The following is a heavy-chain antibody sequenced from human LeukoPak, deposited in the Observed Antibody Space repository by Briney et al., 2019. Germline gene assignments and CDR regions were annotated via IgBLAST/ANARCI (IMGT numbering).Heavy chain of an antibody. J-gene: IGHJ4*02. CDR2: MNPNSGNT. V-gene: IGHV1-8*01. CDR1: GYTFTSYD. CDR3: ARDHSSGWYSGFYYFDY. Sequence: ASVEVSCKASGYTFTSYDINWVRQATGQGLEWMGWMNPNSGNTGYAQKFQGRVTMTRNTSISTAYMELSSLRSEDTAVCYCARDHSSGWYSGFYYFDYWGQGTLVTVSS. D-gene: IGHD6-19*01.